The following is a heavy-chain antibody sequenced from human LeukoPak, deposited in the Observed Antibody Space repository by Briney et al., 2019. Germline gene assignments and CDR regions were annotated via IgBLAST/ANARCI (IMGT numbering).Heavy chain of an antibody. V-gene: IGHV1-2*04. CDR3: AGVGSRNLAAALLL. J-gene: IGHJ4*02. Sequence: ASVKVSCKASGYTFTGYYMHWVRQAPGQGLEWMGWINPNSGGTNYAQKFQGWVTMTRDTSISTAYMELSRLRSEDTAVYYCAGVGSRNLAAALLLWGQGTLVTVSS. CDR2: INPNSGGT. D-gene: IGHD6-13*01. CDR1: GYTFTGYY.